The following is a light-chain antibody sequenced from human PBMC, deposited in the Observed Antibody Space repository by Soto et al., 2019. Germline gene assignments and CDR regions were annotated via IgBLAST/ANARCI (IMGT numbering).Light chain of an antibody. V-gene: IGKV1-27*01. J-gene: IGKJ5*01. Sequence: DIQMTQSPSSLSAPVGDRVTITCRASQGIRNFLAWYQQKPGKVPKLLISAASTLESGVPSRFSGSGSGTDFTLTITSLQPEDVATYYCQKYSSVITFGQGTRLEIK. CDR3: QKYSSVIT. CDR1: QGIRNF. CDR2: AAS.